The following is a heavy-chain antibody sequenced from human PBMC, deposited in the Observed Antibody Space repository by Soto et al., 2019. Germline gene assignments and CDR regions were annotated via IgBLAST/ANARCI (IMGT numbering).Heavy chain of an antibody. V-gene: IGHV1-2*04. D-gene: IGHD3-3*01. Sequence: ASVKVSCKASGHTFTGYYMHWVRQAPGQGLEWMGWINPNSGGTNYAQKFQGWVTMTRDTSISTAYMELSRLRSDDTAVYYCARGFRTRRITIFGVATGFDYWGQGTLVTVSS. CDR2: INPNSGGT. CDR1: GHTFTGYY. J-gene: IGHJ4*02. CDR3: ARGFRTRRITIFGVATGFDY.